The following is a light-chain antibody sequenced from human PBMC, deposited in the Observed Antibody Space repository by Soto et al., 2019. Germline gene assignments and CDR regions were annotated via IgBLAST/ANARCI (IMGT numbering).Light chain of an antibody. CDR2: GAS. V-gene: IGKV1-9*01. Sequence: IPLTQAPSSLSASVGARVTITCRASEGIVNYLAWYQQQPGKAPKLLIYGASTLQSGVPSRFTGSGSGTDFTLTIDSLQPEDFATYHCQQPFRYPLAFGQGTRLEMK. CDR1: EGIVNY. J-gene: IGKJ5*01. CDR3: QQPFRYPLA.